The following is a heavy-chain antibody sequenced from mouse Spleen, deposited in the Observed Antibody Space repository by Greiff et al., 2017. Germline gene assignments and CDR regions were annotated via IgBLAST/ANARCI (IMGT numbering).Heavy chain of an antibody. V-gene: IGHV5-6*01. D-gene: IGHD1-1*01. CDR2: ISSGGSYT. Sequence: EVKLMESGGDLVKPGGSLKLSCAASGFTFSSYGMSWVRQTPDKRLEWVATISSGGSYTYYPDSVKGRFTISRDNAKNTLYLQMSSLKSEYTAMYYCAILGFYYYGSSYDSYAMDYWGQGTSVTVSS. J-gene: IGHJ4*01. CDR1: GFTFSSYG. CDR3: AILGFYYYGSSYDSYAMDY.